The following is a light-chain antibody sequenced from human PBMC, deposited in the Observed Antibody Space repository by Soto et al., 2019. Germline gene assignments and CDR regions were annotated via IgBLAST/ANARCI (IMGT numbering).Light chain of an antibody. V-gene: IGKV1-5*03. CDR2: KAS. CDR3: QPYKSYSRT. CDR1: QSIDSW. Sequence: DIQMTQSPSTLSASVGDRVTITCWASQSIDSWLAWYQQKPGKAPKLLIYKASSLESGVPSRFSGSGSGTEFILTINSLQPDDLATYYCQPYKSYSRTFGPGTKVEIK. J-gene: IGKJ3*01.